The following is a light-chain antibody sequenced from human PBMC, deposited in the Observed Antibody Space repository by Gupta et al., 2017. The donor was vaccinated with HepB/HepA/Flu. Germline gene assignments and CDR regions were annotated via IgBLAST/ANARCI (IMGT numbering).Light chain of an antibody. V-gene: IGLV2-14*01. Sequence: QSALTKPASVSGSPGQSTAISCTGTSSDIGGYNFVSWYQQHPGKAPKLILYDVNNRPSGGSNRFSGSKSGNTASLTISGLQAEDEADYYCSSYTITNTLEVFGSGTKVTVL. CDR1: SSDIGGYNF. CDR2: DVN. CDR3: SSYTITNTLEV. J-gene: IGLJ1*01.